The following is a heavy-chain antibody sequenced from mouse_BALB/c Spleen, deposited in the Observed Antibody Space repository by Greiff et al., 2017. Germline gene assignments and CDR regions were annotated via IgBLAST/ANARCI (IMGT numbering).Heavy chain of an antibody. V-gene: IGHV7-3*02. CDR3: DY. Sequence: EVQVVESGGGLVQPGGSLRLSCATSGFTFTDYYMSWVRQPPGKALEWLGFIRNKANGYTTEYSASVKGRFTISRDNSQSILYLQMNTLRAEDGFFYAMDYWGQGTSVTVSS. CDR2: IRNKANGYTT. CDR1: GFTFTDYY. J-gene: IGHJ4*01.